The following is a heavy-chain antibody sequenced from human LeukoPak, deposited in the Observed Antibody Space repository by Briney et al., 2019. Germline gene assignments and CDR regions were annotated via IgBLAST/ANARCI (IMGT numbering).Heavy chain of an antibody. J-gene: IGHJ4*02. V-gene: IGHV3-11*01. CDR3: AKLGDILTGYPYYFDY. Sequence: GGSLRLSCAASGFTFSDYYMSWIRQAPGKGLEWVSHISSGGSVTFYADSVEGRFTVSRDNARNSVYLQMNSLRADDTAVYYCAKLGDILTGYPYYFDYWGQGTLVTVSS. D-gene: IGHD3-9*01. CDR2: ISSGGSVT. CDR1: GFTFSDYY.